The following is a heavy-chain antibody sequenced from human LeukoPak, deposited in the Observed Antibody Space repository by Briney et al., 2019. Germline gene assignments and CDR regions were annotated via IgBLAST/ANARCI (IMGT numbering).Heavy chain of an antibody. Sequence: SETLSLTCTVSGGSISSYYWSWIRQPPGKGLEWIGYIYYSGSTNCNPSLKSRVTISVDTSKNQFSLKLSSVTAADTAVYYCTAAGIGAFDIWGQGTMVTVSS. CDR1: GGSISSYY. CDR2: IYYSGST. D-gene: IGHD6-13*01. CDR3: TAAGIGAFDI. J-gene: IGHJ3*02. V-gene: IGHV4-59*01.